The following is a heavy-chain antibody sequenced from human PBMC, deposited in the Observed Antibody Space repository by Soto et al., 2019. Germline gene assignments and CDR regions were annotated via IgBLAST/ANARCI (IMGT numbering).Heavy chain of an antibody. CDR1: GGTFSSYA. D-gene: IGHD2-15*01. CDR2: IIPIFGTA. CDR3: ARGGYCSGGSRYDTEYYYYYYGMDV. J-gene: IGHJ6*01. V-gene: IGHV1-69*13. Sequence: SVKVSCKASGGTFSSYAISWVRQAPGQGLEWMGGIIPIFGTANYAQKFQDRVTITADESTSTGYMELSSLRSEDTAVYYCARGGYCSGGSRYDTEYYYYYYGMDVWGQGTTVTVSS.